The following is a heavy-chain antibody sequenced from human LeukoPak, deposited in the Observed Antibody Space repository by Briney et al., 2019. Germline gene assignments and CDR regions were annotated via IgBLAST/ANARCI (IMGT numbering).Heavy chain of an antibody. CDR3: ARASLDYDYVWGTAMGFDY. Sequence: SETPSVTCTVSGGSISSHYWSWIRQPAGKGLEWIGRIFTSGSSYYIHPLHSRVAMSVDTSKNQFSLKLSSVTAADTAVYYCARASLDYDYVWGTAMGFDYWGQGTLVTVSS. CDR1: GGSISSHY. J-gene: IGHJ4*02. CDR2: IFTSGSS. V-gene: IGHV4-4*07. D-gene: IGHD3-16*01.